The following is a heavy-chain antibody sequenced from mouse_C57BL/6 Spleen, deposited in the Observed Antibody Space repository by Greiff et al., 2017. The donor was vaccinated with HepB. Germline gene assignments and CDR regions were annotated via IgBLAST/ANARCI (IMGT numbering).Heavy chain of an antibody. CDR2: IHPNSGST. J-gene: IGHJ3*01. Sequence: QVHVKQPGAELVKPGASVKLSCKASGYTFTSYWMHWVKQRPGQGLEWIGMIHPNSGSTNYNEKFKSKATLTVDKSSSTAYMQLSSLTSEDSAVYYCARSGDPWFAYWGQGTLVTVSA. CDR1: GYTFTSYW. D-gene: IGHD4-1*01. V-gene: IGHV1-64*01. CDR3: ARSGDPWFAY.